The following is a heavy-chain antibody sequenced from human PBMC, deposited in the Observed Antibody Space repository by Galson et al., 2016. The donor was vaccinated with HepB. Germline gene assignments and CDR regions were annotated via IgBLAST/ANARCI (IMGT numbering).Heavy chain of an antibody. CDR2: DSMDGRRK. CDR1: GFIFRGYG. D-gene: IGHD2/OR15-2a*01. CDR3: AKRHEYCPPVGCSVDY. J-gene: IGHJ4*02. Sequence: CAGSGFIFRGYGMHWVRQAPGKGLEWVAADSMDGRRKFYADSVRGRFTISRDNSNNMLFLQMDSLRPDDTAVYYCAKRHEYCPPVGCSVDYWGQGTLASVSS. V-gene: IGHV3-30*18.